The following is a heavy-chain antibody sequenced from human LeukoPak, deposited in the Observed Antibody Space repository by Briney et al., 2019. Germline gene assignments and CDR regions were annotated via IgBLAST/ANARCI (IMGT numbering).Heavy chain of an antibody. CDR3: AKEYNWNYEY. D-gene: IGHD1-7*01. CDR1: GFTFSSYV. V-gene: IGHV3-23*01. J-gene: IGHJ4*02. Sequence: PGGSLRLSCAASGFTFSSYVMSWVRQAPGKGLEWVSTISGGGGSTYYADSVTGCFTISRDNSKNTLYLQMNSLRAEDTAVYYCAKEYNWNYEYWGQGTLVTVSS. CDR2: ISGGGGST.